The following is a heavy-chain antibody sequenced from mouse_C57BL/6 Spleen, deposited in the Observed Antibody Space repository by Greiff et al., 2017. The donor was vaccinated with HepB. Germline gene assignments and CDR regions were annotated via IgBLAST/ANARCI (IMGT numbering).Heavy chain of an antibody. J-gene: IGHJ3*01. CDR2: ISSGGSYT. CDR1: GFTFSSYG. V-gene: IGHV5-6*01. CDR3: ARQTLDSSGYPFAY. D-gene: IGHD3-2*02. Sequence: EVKLMESGGDLVKPGGSLKLSCAASGFTFSSYGMSWVRQTPDKRLEWVATISSGGSYTYYPDSVKGRFTISRDNAKNTLYLQLSSLKSEDTAMYYCARQTLDSSGYPFAYWGQGTLVTVSA.